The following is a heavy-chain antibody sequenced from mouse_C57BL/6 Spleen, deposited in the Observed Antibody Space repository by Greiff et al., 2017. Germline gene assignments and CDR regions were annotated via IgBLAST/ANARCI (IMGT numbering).Heavy chain of an antibody. D-gene: IGHD1-1*01. V-gene: IGHV3-6*01. CDR3: ARETVVARYFDV. CDR1: GYSITSGYY. CDR2: ISYDGSN. Sequence: EVQLQQSGPGLVKPSQSLSLTCSVTGYSITSGYYWNWIRQFPGNKLEWMGYISYDGSNNYNPSLNNRISITRDTSKTQFFLKLNSLTTEDTATYYCARETVVARYFDVWGTGTTVTVSS. J-gene: IGHJ1*03.